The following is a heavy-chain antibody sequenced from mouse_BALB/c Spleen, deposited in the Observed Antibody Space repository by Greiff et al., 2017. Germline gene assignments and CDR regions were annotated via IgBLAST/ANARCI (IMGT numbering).Heavy chain of an antibody. CDR3: APYDGGFAY. CDR2: IWSGGST. Sequence: VQRVESGPGLVQPSQSLSITCTVSGFSLTSYGVHWVRQSPGKGLEWLGVIWSGGSTDYNAAFISRLSISKDNSKSQVFFKMNSLQANDTAIYYCAPYDGGFAYWGQGTLVTVSA. CDR1: GFSLTSYG. D-gene: IGHD2-12*01. V-gene: IGHV2-2*02. J-gene: IGHJ3*01.